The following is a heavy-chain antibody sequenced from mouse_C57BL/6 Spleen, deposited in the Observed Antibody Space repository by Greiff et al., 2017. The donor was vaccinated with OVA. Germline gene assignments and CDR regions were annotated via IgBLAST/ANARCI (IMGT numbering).Heavy chain of an antibody. J-gene: IGHJ2*01. V-gene: IGHV1-55*01. Sequence: QLQQPGAELVKPGASVKMSCKASGYTFTSYWITWVKQRPGQGLEWIGDIYPGSGSTNYNEKFKSKATLTVDTSSSTAYMQLSSLTSEDSAVYYCARSGTTVVVPFDYWGQGTTLTVSS. D-gene: IGHD1-1*01. CDR3: ARSGTTVVVPFDY. CDR1: GYTFTSYW. CDR2: IYPGSGST.